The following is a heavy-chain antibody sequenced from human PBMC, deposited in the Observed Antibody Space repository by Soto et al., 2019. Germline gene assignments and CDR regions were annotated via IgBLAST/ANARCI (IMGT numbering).Heavy chain of an antibody. J-gene: IGHJ4*02. Sequence: SGPTLVNPTQTLTLTCTFSGFSLSTSGVGVGWIRQPPGKALEWLALIYWDDDKRYSPSLKSRLTITKDTSKNQVVLTMTNMDPVDTATYYCAHRLSGSGSYSHREYFDYWGQGTLVTVSS. CDR3: AHRLSGSGSYSHREYFDY. CDR1: GFSLSTSGVG. CDR2: IYWDDDK. V-gene: IGHV2-5*02. D-gene: IGHD3-10*01.